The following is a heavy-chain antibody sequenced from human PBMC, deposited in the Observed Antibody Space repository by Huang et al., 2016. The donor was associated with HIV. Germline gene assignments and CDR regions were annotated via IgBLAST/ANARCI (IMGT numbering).Heavy chain of an antibody. CDR2: INGDGST. CDR1: GFNFLTYA. CDR3: ARDKEAGTPFFDP. Sequence: QVQLVQSGAEVEKPGASVNLSCKASGFNFLTYALHWVRQAPGQRLEWMGWINGDGSTKYAQKFQGRVTITSDRSASTVYVDFKSLTYEDTAVYYCARDKEAGTPFFDPWGQGTLVIVSS. D-gene: IGHD6-19*01. V-gene: IGHV1-3*01. J-gene: IGHJ5*02.